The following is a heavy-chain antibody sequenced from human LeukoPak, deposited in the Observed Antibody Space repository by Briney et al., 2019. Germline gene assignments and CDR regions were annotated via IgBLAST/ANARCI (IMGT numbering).Heavy chain of an antibody. V-gene: IGHV4-59*01. Sequence: PSETLSLTCTVSGGSISSDYWSWIRQPPGKGLEWIGYIYYSGSTNYHPSLKSRVIISVDTSKNQFSLKLSSVTAADTAVYYCARAAGPLAAPDFWGQGTPVTVSS. J-gene: IGHJ4*02. CDR2: IYYSGST. D-gene: IGHD6-13*01. CDR1: GGSISSDY. CDR3: ARAAGPLAAPDF.